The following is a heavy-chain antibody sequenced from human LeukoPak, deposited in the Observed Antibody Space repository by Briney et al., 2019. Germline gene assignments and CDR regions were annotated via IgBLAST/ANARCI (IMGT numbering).Heavy chain of an antibody. CDR1: GFTFSSYW. CDR2: INSDGSST. D-gene: IGHD2-2*01. CDR3: ARGGGDIVVVPAADFDY. V-gene: IGHV3-74*01. J-gene: IGHJ4*02. Sequence: GGSLRLSCAASGFTFSSYWMHWVRHAPGKGLVWVSRINSDGSSTSYADSVKGRFTISRDNAKNTLYLQMNSLRAEDTAVYYCARGGGDIVVVPAADFDYWGQGTLVTVSS.